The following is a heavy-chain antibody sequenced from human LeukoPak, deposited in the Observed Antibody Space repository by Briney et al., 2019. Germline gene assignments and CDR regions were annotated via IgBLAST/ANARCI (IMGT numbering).Heavy chain of an antibody. CDR3: ARGLSAIVH. J-gene: IGHJ4*02. V-gene: IGHV4-39*07. CDR1: GDSISSGTSY. CDR2: INHSGST. D-gene: IGHD2-21*02. Sequence: SETLSLTCTVSGDSISSGTSYWGWIRQPPGKGLEWIGEINHSGSTNYNPSLKSRVTISVDTPKNQFSLKLSSVTAADTAVYYCARGLSAIVHWGQGTLVTVSS.